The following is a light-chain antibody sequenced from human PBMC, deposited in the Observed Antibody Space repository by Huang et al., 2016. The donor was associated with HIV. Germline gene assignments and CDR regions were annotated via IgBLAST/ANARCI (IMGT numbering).Light chain of an antibody. CDR1: QNIKNY. CDR2: DAS. Sequence: EVVLTQSPSTLSVFPGDKVTLSCRASQNIKNYLAWYQQRPGQAPRLLIYDASNRPADISTRFSGSGSGTYFSLTINGLESEDFAIYYCQQRANRPTFGGGT. CDR3: QQRANRPT. J-gene: IGKJ4*01. V-gene: IGKV3-11*01.